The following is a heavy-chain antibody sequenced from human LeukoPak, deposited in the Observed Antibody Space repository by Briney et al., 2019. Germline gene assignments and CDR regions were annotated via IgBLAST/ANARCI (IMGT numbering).Heavy chain of an antibody. J-gene: IGHJ3*02. Sequence: PSETLSLTCTVSGGSISSSNYYWGWIRQPPGKGLEWIGSISHSGGTYYNPSLKSRVTISVDTSKNQFSLKLSSVTAADTAVYYCARTEYYDMGAFDIWGQGTMVTVSS. CDR1: GGSISSSNYY. D-gene: IGHD3-22*01. CDR2: ISHSGGT. CDR3: ARTEYYDMGAFDI. V-gene: IGHV4-39*07.